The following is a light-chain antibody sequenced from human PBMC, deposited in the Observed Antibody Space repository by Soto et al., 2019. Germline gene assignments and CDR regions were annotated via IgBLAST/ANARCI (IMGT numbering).Light chain of an antibody. CDR2: RNN. CDR1: SSNIGSNY. CDR3: VTWDDSLRGWV. J-gene: IGLJ3*02. V-gene: IGLV1-47*01. Sequence: QPVLTQPPSASGTPGQRVTISCSGSSSNIGSNYVYWYQQLPGTAPKLLIYRNNQRPSGIPDRFSGSKSGTSASLAISGLRSEDEADYYCVTWDDSLRGWVFGGGTKLTVL.